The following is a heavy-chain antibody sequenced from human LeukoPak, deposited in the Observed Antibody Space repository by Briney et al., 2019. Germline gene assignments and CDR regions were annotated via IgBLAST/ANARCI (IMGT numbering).Heavy chain of an antibody. Sequence: PSETLSLTCTASGGTSNDFDMSWVRQAPGKGLEWIGFIYHSGSTNYNPSLKSRITITVDTSKNQFSLKLSSVTAADTAFYFCTGYRRAIALPLDSWGQGTLVSVSS. CDR3: TGYRRAIALPLDS. J-gene: IGHJ4*02. V-gene: IGHV4-59*08. CDR2: IYHSGST. CDR1: GGTSNDFD. D-gene: IGHD2/OR15-2a*01.